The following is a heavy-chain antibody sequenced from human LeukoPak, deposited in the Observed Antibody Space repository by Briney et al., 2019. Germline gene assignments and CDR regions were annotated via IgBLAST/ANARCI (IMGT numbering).Heavy chain of an antibody. D-gene: IGHD3-22*01. V-gene: IGHV4-59*01. CDR2: IYYSGST. Sequence: SETLSLTCTVSGGSISSYYWSWIRQPPGKGLEWIGYIYYSGSTNYNPSLKSRVTISVDTSKNQFSLKLSSVTAADTAVYYCARAPYDSSGYYYVNYWGQGTLVTVSS. CDR1: GGSISSYY. CDR3: ARAPYDSSGYYYVNY. J-gene: IGHJ4*02.